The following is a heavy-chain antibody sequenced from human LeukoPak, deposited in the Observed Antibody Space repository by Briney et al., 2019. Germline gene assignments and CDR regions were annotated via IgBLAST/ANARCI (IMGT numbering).Heavy chain of an antibody. CDR1: GYTFTGYY. Sequence: ASVKVSCKASGYTFTGYYMHWVRQAPGHGLEWMGWINPNSGGTNYAKKFQGRVTMTRDTSISTAYMELSRLRSDDTAVYYCARQTYYYVSSLDYWGQGTLVTVSS. V-gene: IGHV1-2*02. D-gene: IGHD3-22*01. J-gene: IGHJ4*01. CDR3: ARQTYYYVSSLDY. CDR2: INPNSGGT.